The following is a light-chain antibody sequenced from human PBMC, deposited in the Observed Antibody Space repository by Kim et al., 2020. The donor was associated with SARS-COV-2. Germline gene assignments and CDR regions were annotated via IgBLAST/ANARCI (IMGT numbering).Light chain of an antibody. Sequence: PGQTARITCSGDVLAKQYTYWYQQKPGKAPVLVMSKDIERPSGIPERFAGSSSGTTVTLTISAVQAEDEAAYYCQSAHSSLDHGVFGGGTQLTVL. CDR1: VLAKQY. CDR2: KDI. J-gene: IGLJ3*02. V-gene: IGLV3-25*03. CDR3: QSAHSSLDHGV.